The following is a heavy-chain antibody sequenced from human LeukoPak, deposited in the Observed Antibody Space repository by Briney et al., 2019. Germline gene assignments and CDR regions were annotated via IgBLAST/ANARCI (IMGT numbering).Heavy chain of an antibody. D-gene: IGHD5-24*01. CDR2: INFAGST. CDR3: ARAPTNYYYYYMDV. Sequence: PSETLSLTCTVSGGSISGFYWSWIRQPAGKGLEWIGRINFAGSTNYNPSLKSRVTMSVDTSKNQFSLKLSSVTAADTAVYYCARAPTNYYYYYMDVWGKGTTVTVSS. J-gene: IGHJ6*03. V-gene: IGHV4-4*07. CDR1: GGSISGFY.